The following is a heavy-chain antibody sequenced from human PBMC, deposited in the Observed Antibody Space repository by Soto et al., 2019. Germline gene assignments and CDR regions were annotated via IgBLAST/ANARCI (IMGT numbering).Heavy chain of an antibody. CDR2: ISAYNGNT. CDR3: ARDRSEWWYSSSARGAFDI. D-gene: IGHD6-6*01. CDR1: GYTFTSYG. J-gene: IGHJ3*02. V-gene: IGHV1-18*01. Sequence: GASVKVSCKASGYTFTSYGISWVRQAPGQGLEWMGWISAYNGNTNYAQKLQGRVTMTTDTSTSTAYMELRSLRSDDTAVYYCARDRSEWWYSSSARGAFDIWGQGTMVTVSS.